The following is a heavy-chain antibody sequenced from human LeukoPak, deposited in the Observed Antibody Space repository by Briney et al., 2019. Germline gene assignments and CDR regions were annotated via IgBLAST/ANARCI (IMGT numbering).Heavy chain of an antibody. CDR3: ARDERSIQFNY. CDR2: IVGSGVTT. CDR1: GFSFSYHG. V-gene: IGHV3-23*01. Sequence: PGGSLRLSCVASGFSFSYHGMNWVRLAPGKGLEWVSGIVGSGVTTYYADSVKGRFTISRDNSKSTLYLQLNSLRAEDTAIYYCARDERSIQFNYWGQGTLVTVSS. D-gene: IGHD2-21*01. J-gene: IGHJ4*02.